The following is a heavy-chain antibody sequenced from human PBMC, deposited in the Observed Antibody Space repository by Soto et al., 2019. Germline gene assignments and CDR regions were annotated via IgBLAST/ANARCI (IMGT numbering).Heavy chain of an antibody. CDR2: ISYDGSNK. Sequence: QVQLVESGGGVVQPGRSLRLSCAASGFTFSSYGIHWVRQAPGKGLEWVAVISYDGSNKYYADSVKGRFTISRDNSKNTLYLQMNSLRAEDTAVYYCAKDRAYCGGDCPYYYYGMDVWCQGTTVTVSS. CDR1: GFTFSSYG. J-gene: IGHJ6*02. V-gene: IGHV3-30*18. CDR3: AKDRAYCGGDCPYYYYGMDV. D-gene: IGHD2-21*02.